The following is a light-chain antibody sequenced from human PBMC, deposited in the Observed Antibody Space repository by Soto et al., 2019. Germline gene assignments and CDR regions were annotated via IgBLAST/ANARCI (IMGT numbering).Light chain of an antibody. Sequence: RSPGTLSLSPGEGATLSCRASETIRNNYLAWYQQKPGQSPRRLIYGASVRATCVPDRFSGAGSATAFTLTISRLEPEDFEVYYCQQYNSSLNTFGQGTRLDIK. J-gene: IGKJ5*01. CDR3: QQYNSSLNT. CDR2: GAS. CDR1: ETIRNNY. V-gene: IGKV3-20*01.